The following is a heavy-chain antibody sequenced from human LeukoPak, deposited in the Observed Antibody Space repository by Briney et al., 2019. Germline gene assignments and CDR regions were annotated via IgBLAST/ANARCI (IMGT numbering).Heavy chain of an antibody. D-gene: IGHD4-17*01. V-gene: IGHV3-53*01. CDR2: IYSGGNT. CDR3: ARDNKDYGDPEAFFDY. CDR1: GFTVSINY. Sequence: GGSLRLSCAVYGFTVSINYMSWVRQAPGKGLEWVSVIYSGGNTYYADSVKGRFTISRDNAKNSLYLQMNSLRDEDTAVYYCARDNKDYGDPEAFFDYWGQGTLVTVSS. J-gene: IGHJ4*02.